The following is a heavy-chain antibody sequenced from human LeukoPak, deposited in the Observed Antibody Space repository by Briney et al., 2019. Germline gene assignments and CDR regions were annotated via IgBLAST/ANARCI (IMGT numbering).Heavy chain of an antibody. CDR1: GYTFTYYA. Sequence: ASVKVSCKASGYTFTYYAMHWVRQAPGQGLQWMGWTTPGGGTNYPQKFQGRVAITRDTSISTAYMELSGLRSDDTAVYYCARDSGLGPTWHPFDHWGQGTPVTVSS. V-gene: IGHV1-2*02. D-gene: IGHD1-26*01. CDR3: ARDSGLGPTWHPFDH. J-gene: IGHJ4*02. CDR2: TTPGGGT.